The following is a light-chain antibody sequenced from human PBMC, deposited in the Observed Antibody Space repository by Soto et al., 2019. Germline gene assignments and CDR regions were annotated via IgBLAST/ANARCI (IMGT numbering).Light chain of an antibody. J-gene: IGKJ4*01. Sequence: EIVMTQSPATLSVSPGERATLSCRASQSVSSNLAWYQQKPGQAPRLLIYGASTRATGISDRFSGSGSGTDFTLTISRLESDDFAVYYCQQNGSSPLTFGGGTKVDIK. CDR2: GAS. CDR3: QQNGSSPLT. V-gene: IGKV3-20*01. CDR1: QSVSSN.